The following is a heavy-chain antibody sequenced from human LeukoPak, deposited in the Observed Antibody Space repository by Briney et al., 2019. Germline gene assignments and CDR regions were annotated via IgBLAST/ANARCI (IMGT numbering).Heavy chain of an antibody. CDR3: ATTQWELHGGFDY. CDR1: GGSISSGSYY. CDR2: IYTSGRT. V-gene: IGHV4-61*02. J-gene: IGHJ4*02. D-gene: IGHD1-26*01. Sequence: SETLSLTCTVSGGSISSGSYYWSLIRQPAGKGLEWIGRIYTSGRTNYNPSLKSRLTISVDTSKNQFSLKLSSVTAADTAVYYRATTQWELHGGFDYWGQGNLVTVSS.